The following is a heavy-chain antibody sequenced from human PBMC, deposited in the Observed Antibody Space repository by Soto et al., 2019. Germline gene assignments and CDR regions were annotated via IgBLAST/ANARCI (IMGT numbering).Heavy chain of an antibody. Sequence: PSETLSLACSVGGGSISSYYWSYIRQPPGKGLEWIGYIYYSGSTNYNPSLKSRVTISVDTSKNQFSLKLSSVTAADTAVYYCARGGARWYGGAFDIWGQGTMVTVSS. D-gene: IGHD3-10*01. CDR1: GGSISSYY. V-gene: IGHV4-59*01. CDR2: IYYSGST. J-gene: IGHJ3*02. CDR3: ARGGARWYGGAFDI.